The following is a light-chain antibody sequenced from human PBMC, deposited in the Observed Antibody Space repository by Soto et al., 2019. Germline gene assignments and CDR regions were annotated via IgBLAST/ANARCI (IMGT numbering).Light chain of an antibody. CDR3: QQSNNWPYT. J-gene: IGKJ2*01. V-gene: IGKV3-15*01. Sequence: EIVMTQSPATLSVSPGERATLSCRASQSVSHNLAWYQQKPGQAPRLLFYDASFRATGVPARFSGSGSGTDFTLTISSLQSEDFAIYYCQQSNNWPYTFGQGTKLEIK. CDR1: QSVSHN. CDR2: DAS.